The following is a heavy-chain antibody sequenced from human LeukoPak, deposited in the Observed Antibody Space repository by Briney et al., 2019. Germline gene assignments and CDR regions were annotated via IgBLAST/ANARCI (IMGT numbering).Heavy chain of an antibody. CDR1: GFTFSSYG. CDR3: AKELRRGGYYVFSVDY. V-gene: IGHV3-30*02. Sequence: GGSLRLSCAASGFTFSSYGMHWVRQAPGKGLDWVAFIRYDGHNKYYADFVKGRFTISRDNSKNTLYLQMNSLRAEDTAVYYCAKELRRGGYYVFSVDYWGQGTLVTVSS. D-gene: IGHD3-22*01. CDR2: IRYDGHNK. J-gene: IGHJ4*02.